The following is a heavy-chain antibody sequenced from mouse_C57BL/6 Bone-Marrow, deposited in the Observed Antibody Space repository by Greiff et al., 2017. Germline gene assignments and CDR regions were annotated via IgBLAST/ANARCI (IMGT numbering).Heavy chain of an antibody. CDR3: ARRGRGAWFAY. J-gene: IGHJ3*01. V-gene: IGHV5-6*02. CDR1: GFTFSSYG. CDR2: ISSGGSYT. Sequence: EVKLVESGGDLVKPGGSLKLSCAASGFTFSSYGMSWVRQTPDKRLEWVATISSGGSYTYYPDSVKGRFTLSRDTAKNTLYLQMSSLKSEDTAMYYCARRGRGAWFAYWGQGTLVTVSA.